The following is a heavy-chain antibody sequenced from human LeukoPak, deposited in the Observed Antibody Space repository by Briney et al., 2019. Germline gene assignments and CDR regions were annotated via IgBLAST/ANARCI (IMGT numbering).Heavy chain of an antibody. D-gene: IGHD3-10*01. J-gene: IGHJ4*02. CDR3: ARVRAGVFDY. CDR2: IYYSGSN. V-gene: IGHV4-31*03. CDR1: GGSISSGGYY. Sequence: SETLSLTCTVSGGSISSGGYYWSWIRQHPGKGLEWIGYIYYSGSNYYNTSLKSRVKISVDTSKNQFSLKLSSVTAADTAVYYCARVRAGVFDYWGQGTLVTVTS.